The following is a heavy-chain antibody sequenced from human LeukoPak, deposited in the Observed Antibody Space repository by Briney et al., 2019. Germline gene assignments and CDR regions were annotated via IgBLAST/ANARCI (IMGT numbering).Heavy chain of an antibody. Sequence: SETLSLTCTVSGGFSSSYYWSWIRQPPGKGLEWIGYVYYSASNNYNPSLKSRVTISLDTSKNQFSLKLSSVTATDTAVYYCARHAFWYSSFFDYWGQGTLVTVSS. CDR2: VYYSASN. J-gene: IGHJ4*02. D-gene: IGHD6-19*01. CDR1: GGFSSSYY. CDR3: ARHAFWYSSFFDY. V-gene: IGHV4-59*08.